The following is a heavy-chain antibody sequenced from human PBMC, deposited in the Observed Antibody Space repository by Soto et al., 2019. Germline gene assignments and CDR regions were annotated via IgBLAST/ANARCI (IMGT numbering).Heavy chain of an antibody. D-gene: IGHD3-3*01. V-gene: IGHV3-30-3*01. CDR3: ARATYDFWSGSNDSFQI. CDR2: ISYDGNNK. CDR1: GFTFSSYA. Sequence: GVSLRLSCAASGFTFSSYAMHWVRQAPGKGLEWVAVISYDGNNKYYADSVKGRFTISRDNSKNTLYLQMNSLRAEDTAVYYCARATYDFWSGSNDSFQIWGQGTMVTVSS. J-gene: IGHJ3*02.